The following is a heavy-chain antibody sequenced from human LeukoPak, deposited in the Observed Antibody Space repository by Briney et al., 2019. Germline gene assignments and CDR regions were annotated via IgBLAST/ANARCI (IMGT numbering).Heavy chain of an antibody. CDR1: GYTFTSYY. J-gene: IGHJ6*02. V-gene: IGHV1-46*01. Sequence: GASVKVSCKASGYTFTSYYMHWVRQAPGQGLEWMGIINPSGGSTSYAQKFQGRVTMTRDTSTSTVYMELSSLRSEDTAVYYCAREMYEGVINIYYYYGMDVWGQGTTVTVSS. D-gene: IGHD3-10*01. CDR2: INPSGGST. CDR3: AREMYEGVINIYYYYGMDV.